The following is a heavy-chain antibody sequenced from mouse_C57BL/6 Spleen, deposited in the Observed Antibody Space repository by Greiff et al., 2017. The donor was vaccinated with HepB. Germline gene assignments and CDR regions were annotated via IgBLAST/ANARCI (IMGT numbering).Heavy chain of an antibody. J-gene: IGHJ3*01. D-gene: IGHD3-2*02. CDR2: IDPSDSYT. CDR1: GYTFTSYW. Sequence: QVQLQQSGAELVKPGASVKLSCKASGYTFTSYWMQWVKQRPGQGLEWIGEIDPSDSYTNYNQKFKGKATLTVDTSSSTAYMQLSSLTSEDSAVYYCARGGAQATGFAYWGQGTLVTVSA. V-gene: IGHV1-50*01. CDR3: ARGGAQATGFAY.